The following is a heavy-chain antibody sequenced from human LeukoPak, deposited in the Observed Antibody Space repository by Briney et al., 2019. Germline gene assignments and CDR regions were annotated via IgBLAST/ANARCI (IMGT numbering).Heavy chain of an antibody. D-gene: IGHD6-13*01. CDR3: ASHSSSSWYPYYGMDV. CDR1: GFTFSSYS. Sequence: RTGGSLRLSCGASGFTFSSYSMNWVRQAPGKGLEWVSGINWNGGSTGYADSVKGRFTISRDNAKNSLYLQMNSLRAEDTALYHCASHSSSSWYPYYGMDVWGQGTTVTVSS. J-gene: IGHJ6*02. V-gene: IGHV3-20*01. CDR2: INWNGGST.